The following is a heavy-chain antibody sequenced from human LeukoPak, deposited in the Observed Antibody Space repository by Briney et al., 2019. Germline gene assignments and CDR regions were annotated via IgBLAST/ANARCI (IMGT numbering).Heavy chain of an antibody. J-gene: IGHJ6*02. D-gene: IGHD3-22*01. CDR2: ISPYRGDT. Sequence: GASVKVSCKASGYTFNSYGISWVRQAPGQGLEWMGWISPYRGDTEYARKIQGRVSMTTDTSTSTAYMELRSLRSDDTAVYYCARQVLIVGGRYGMDVWGQGTTVTVSS. CDR3: ARQVLIVGGRYGMDV. CDR1: GYTFNSYG. V-gene: IGHV1-18*01.